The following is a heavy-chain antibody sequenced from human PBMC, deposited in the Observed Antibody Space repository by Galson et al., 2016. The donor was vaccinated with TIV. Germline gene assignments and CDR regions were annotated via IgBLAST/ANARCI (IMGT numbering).Heavy chain of an antibody. Sequence: SVKVSCKASGGTLISYAVSWVRQAPGQGLEWMGEINRIFGTVNYAQKFQGRVTITTDESTSAAYMELSSLRSEDTAVYYCARACGNYSFYRDVRGKGTTVTVSS. CDR1: GGTLISYA. J-gene: IGHJ6*04. V-gene: IGHV1-69*05. CDR2: INRIFGTV. D-gene: IGHD1-26*01. CDR3: ARACGNYSFYRDV.